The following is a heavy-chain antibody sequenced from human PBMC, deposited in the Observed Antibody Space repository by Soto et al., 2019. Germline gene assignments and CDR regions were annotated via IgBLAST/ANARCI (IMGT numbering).Heavy chain of an antibody. CDR3: ASRLTSTFYFDV. D-gene: IGHD6-25*01. J-gene: IGHJ4*02. V-gene: IGHV1-69*04. CDR2: IIPFLGTT. Sequence: QVQLMQSGAEVRKPGSSVRVSCRTSGGNITKYALIWVRQAPGQGLEWMGRIIPFLGTTAYAQRLQGRVTITADKSTSTVYMELSSLRSDDTAVFYCASRLTSTFYFDVWGQGTLVSVSS. CDR1: GGNITKYA.